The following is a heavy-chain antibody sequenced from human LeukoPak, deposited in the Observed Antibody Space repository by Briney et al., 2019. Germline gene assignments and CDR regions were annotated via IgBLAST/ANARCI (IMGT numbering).Heavy chain of an antibody. CDR2: ISSSSSYI. CDR3: AREILEPEGSAFDI. V-gene: IGHV3-21*01. CDR1: GFTFSSYS. D-gene: IGHD1-1*01. J-gene: IGHJ3*02. Sequence: GGSLRLPCAASGFTFSSYSMSWVRQAPGKGLEWVSSISSSSSYIYYADSVKGRFTISRDNAENSLYLQMNSLRAEDTAVYYCAREILEPEGSAFDIWGQGTMVTVSS.